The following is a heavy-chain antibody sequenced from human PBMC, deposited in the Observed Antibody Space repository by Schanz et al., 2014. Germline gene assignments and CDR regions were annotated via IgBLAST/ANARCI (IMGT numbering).Heavy chain of an antibody. CDR2: MNPNSGNP. J-gene: IGHJ4*02. CDR3: ARGRTFDY. Sequence: QVQLVQSEAEVKKPGSSGKVSCKASGGTLSSFGINWVRQAPGQGLEWLGWMNPNSGNPGFAQKFRGRVTMTRNTSMSTAYIELHILTSEDTAVYYCARGRTFDYWGQGTLVTVSS. V-gene: IGHV1-8*01. CDR1: GGTLSSFG.